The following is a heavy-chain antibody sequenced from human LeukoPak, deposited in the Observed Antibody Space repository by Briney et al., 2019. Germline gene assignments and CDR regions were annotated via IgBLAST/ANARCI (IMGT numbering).Heavy chain of an antibody. CDR2: IYYSGST. J-gene: IGHJ4*02. CDR1: GGSISSYY. Sequence: SETLSLTCTVSGGSISSYYWSWIRQPPGKGLEGIGYIYYSGSTNYNPSLKSRVTISVDTSKNQFSLKLSSVTAADTAVYYCARVGVVGATAFDYWGQGTLVTVSS. V-gene: IGHV4-59*01. D-gene: IGHD1-26*01. CDR3: ARVGVVGATAFDY.